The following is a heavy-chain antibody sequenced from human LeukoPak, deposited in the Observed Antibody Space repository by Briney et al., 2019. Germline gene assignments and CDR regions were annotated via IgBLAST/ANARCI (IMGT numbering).Heavy chain of an antibody. D-gene: IGHD4-17*01. CDR2: IYYNGST. Sequence: SETLSLTCTVSGGSISSSFYYWGWIRQPPGKGLEWIGSIYYNGSTYDSPSLRSRVTISVDTSKNQFSLKLSSVTAADTAVYYCASLTTVTHAFDYWGQGTLVTVSS. V-gene: IGHV4-39*01. CDR3: ASLTTVTHAFDY. CDR1: GGSISSSFYY. J-gene: IGHJ4*02.